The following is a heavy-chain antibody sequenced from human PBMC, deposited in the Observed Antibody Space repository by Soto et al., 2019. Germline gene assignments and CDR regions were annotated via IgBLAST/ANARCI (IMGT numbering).Heavy chain of an antibody. CDR3: ARLQIQAHSSSWPSPNDY. CDR1: GYSFTSYW. V-gene: IGHV5-10-1*01. J-gene: IGHJ4*02. D-gene: IGHD6-13*01. Sequence: PGESLKISCKGSGYSFTSYWISWVRQMPGKGLEWMGRIDPSDSYTNYSPSFQGHVTISADKSISTAYLQWSSLKASDTAMYYCARLQIQAHSSSWPSPNDYWGQGTLVTVSS. CDR2: IDPSDSYT.